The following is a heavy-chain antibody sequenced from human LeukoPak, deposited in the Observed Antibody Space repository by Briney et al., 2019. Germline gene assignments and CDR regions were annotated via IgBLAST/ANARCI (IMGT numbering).Heavy chain of an antibody. V-gene: IGHV3-23*01. J-gene: IGHJ4*02. D-gene: IGHD3-10*01. Sequence: GGSLRLSCAASGFTFSSYAMSWVRQAPGKGLEWVSSISRSGGSTYYADSVKGRFAISRDNSKNTLYLQMNSLRAEDTAVYYCARGSYYWGYWGQGTLVTVSS. CDR1: GFTFSSYA. CDR2: ISRSGGST. CDR3: ARGSYYWGY.